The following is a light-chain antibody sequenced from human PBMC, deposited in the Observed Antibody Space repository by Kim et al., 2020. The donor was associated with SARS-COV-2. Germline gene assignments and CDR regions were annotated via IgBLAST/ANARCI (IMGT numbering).Light chain of an antibody. CDR1: SSNIGAGYD. Sequence: QSVLTQPPSVSGAPGQRVTISCTGSSSNIGAGYDVHWYQQLPGTAPKLLIYGNTNRPSGVPDRFSGSKSGTSASLAITGLQAEDEADYYCQSYDSSLGAHVLFGGGTQLAVL. J-gene: IGLJ2*01. V-gene: IGLV1-40*01. CDR2: GNT. CDR3: QSYDSSLGAHVL.